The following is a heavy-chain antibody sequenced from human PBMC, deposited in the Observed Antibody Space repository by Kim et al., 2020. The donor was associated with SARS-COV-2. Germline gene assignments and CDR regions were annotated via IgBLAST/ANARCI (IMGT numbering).Heavy chain of an antibody. V-gene: IGHV3-15*01. Sequence: GGSLRLSCAASGFTFSNAWMSWVRQAPGKGLEWVGRIKSKTDGGTTDYAAPVKGRFTISRDDSKNTLYLQMNSLKTEDTAVYYCTTWSAMIVGSYYYGMDVWGQGTTVTVSS. CDR1: GFTFSNAW. J-gene: IGHJ6*02. D-gene: IGHD3-22*01. CDR2: IKSKTDGGTT. CDR3: TTWSAMIVGSYYYGMDV.